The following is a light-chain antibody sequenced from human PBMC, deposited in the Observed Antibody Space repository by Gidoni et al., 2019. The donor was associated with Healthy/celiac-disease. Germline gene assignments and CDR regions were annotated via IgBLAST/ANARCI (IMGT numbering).Light chain of an antibody. CDR1: SSNIGSNT. J-gene: IGLJ3*02. CDR2: STN. Sequence: QSVLTQPPSASGTPVQRVTISCSGSSSNIGSNTVNWYQLLPGTAPKLLIYSTNQRPSGVPDRFSGSKSATSASLAISGLQSEDEADYYCAAWDDSLSGPLFGGGTKLTVL. V-gene: IGLV1-44*01. CDR3: AAWDDSLSGPL.